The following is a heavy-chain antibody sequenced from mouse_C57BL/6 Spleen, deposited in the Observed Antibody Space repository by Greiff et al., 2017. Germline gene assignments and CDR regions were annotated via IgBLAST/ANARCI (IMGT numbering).Heavy chain of an antibody. V-gene: IGHV1-72*01. D-gene: IGHD2-4*01. CDR2: IDPNSGGT. CDR1: GYTFTSYW. J-gene: IGHJ3*01. CDR3: ARSAYYDAGFAY. Sequence: QVQLKQPGAELVKPGASVKLSCKASGYTFTSYWMHWVKQRPGRGLEWIGRIDPNSGGTKYNEKFKSKATRTVDKPSSPAYMQLSSLTSEDSAVYFCARSAYYDAGFAYWGQGTLVTVSA.